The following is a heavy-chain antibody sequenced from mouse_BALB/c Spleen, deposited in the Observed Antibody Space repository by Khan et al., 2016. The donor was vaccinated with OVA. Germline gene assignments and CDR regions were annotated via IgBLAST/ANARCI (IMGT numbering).Heavy chain of an antibody. CDR3: AKSTYRYALAY. Sequence: EVQLQESGPSLVKPSQTLSLTCSVTGDSITSGYWSWIRKFPGNKLEYMGYMIYTGYTDYNPSPKSRLAITRHTSKNQYFLQLNSVITEDTATYSCAKSTYRYALAYWGQGTLVSVSA. J-gene: IGHJ3*01. CDR1: GDSITSGY. CDR2: MIYTGYT. D-gene: IGHD2-14*01. V-gene: IGHV3-8*02.